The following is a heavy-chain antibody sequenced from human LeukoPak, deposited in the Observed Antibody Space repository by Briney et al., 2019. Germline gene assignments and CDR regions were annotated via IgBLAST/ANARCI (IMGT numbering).Heavy chain of an antibody. CDR3: ARVSGYYDSSGYYLDAFDI. V-gene: IGHV4-4*07. Sequence: SETLSLTCTVSGGSISIYYWICIRQPAGKALEWIWRIYTSGSTNYNPSLNIRVTMSVDTSKNQFSLKLCSVTAADTAVYYCARVSGYYDSSGYYLDAFDIWGQGTMVTVS. J-gene: IGHJ3*02. CDR2: IYTSGST. D-gene: IGHD3-22*01. CDR1: GGSISIYY.